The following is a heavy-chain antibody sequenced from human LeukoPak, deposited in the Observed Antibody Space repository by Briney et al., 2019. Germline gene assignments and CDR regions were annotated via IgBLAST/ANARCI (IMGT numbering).Heavy chain of an antibody. CDR2: ISYDGNNK. CDR1: GFTFSNFV. J-gene: IGHJ4*02. V-gene: IGHV3-30*18. D-gene: IGHD6-19*01. Sequence: PGRSLRLSCAASGFTFSNFVMHWVRQAPGKGLEWVAVISYDGNNKYYADSVKGRFTIFREISKNTLYLQMNSLRAEDTALYYCAKGSVAVAGPLGFWGQGTLVTVSS. CDR3: AKGSVAVAGPLGF.